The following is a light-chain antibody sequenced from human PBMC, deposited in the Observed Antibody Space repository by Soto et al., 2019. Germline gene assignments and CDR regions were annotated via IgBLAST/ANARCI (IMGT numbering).Light chain of an antibody. CDR2: GAS. CDR3: QQYNNWPWT. CDR1: QNVKNR. J-gene: IGKJ1*01. V-gene: IGKV3D-15*01. Sequence: SPGSLSVNKGERASLSCRASQNVKNRLAWYQQKAGQAPRLLISGASSRATGIPDRFSGSGSGTDFTLTISRLESDDFALYYCQQYNNWPWTFGQVSKVAIK.